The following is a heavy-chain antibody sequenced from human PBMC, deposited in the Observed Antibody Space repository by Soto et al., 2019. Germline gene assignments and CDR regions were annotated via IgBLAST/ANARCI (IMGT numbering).Heavy chain of an antibody. V-gene: IGHV4-59*01. Sequence: PSETLSLTCTVSGGSISSYYWSWIRQPPGKGLEWIGYIYYSGSTNYNPSLKSRVTISVDTSKNQFSLKLSSVTAADTAVYYCARGWGTMVRGVFDPWGQGTLVTVSS. D-gene: IGHD3-10*01. J-gene: IGHJ5*02. CDR1: GGSISSYY. CDR2: IYYSGST. CDR3: ARGWGTMVRGVFDP.